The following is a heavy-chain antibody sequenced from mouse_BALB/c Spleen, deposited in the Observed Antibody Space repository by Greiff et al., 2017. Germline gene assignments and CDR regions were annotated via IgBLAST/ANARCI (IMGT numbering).Heavy chain of an antibody. Sequence: EVQLVESGGGLVQPGGSRKLSCAASGFTFSSFGMHWVRQAPEKGLEWVAYISSGSSTNYYADTVKGRFTISRDKPKNTLFLQMTSLRSEDTAMYYCAREGNGGGFADWGQGTLVTVSA. V-gene: IGHV5-17*02. D-gene: IGHD2-1*01. J-gene: IGHJ3*01. CDR3: AREGNGGGFAD. CDR2: ISSGSSTN. CDR1: GFTFSSFG.